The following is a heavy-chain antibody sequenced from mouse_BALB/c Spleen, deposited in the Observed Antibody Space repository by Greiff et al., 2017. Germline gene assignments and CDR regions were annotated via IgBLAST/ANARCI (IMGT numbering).Heavy chain of an antibody. CDR2: INPGSGGT. J-gene: IGHJ4*01. CDR1: GYAFTNYL. CDR3: ASLYGSQFFYAMDY. D-gene: IGHD1-1*01. V-gene: IGHV1-54*01. Sequence: VQLQQSGAELVRPGTSVKVSCKASGYAFTNYLIEWVKQRPGQGLEWIGVINPGSGGTNYNEKFKGKATLTADKSSSTAYMQLSSLTSDDSAVYFCASLYGSQFFYAMDYWGQGTSVTVSS.